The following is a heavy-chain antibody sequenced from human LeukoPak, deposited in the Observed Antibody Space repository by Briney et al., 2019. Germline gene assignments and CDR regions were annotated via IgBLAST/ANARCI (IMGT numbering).Heavy chain of an antibody. CDR2: ISGSGGST. V-gene: IGHV3-23*01. CDR3: AKDLERDYYDSSGYYPPIS. J-gene: IGHJ4*02. CDR1: GFTFSNYW. D-gene: IGHD3-22*01. Sequence: GGSLRLSCAASGFTFSNYWMVWVRQAPGKGLEWVSAISGSGGSTYYADSVKGRFTISRDNSKNTLYLQMNSLRAEDTAVYYCAKDLERDYYDSSGYYPPISWGQGTLVTVSS.